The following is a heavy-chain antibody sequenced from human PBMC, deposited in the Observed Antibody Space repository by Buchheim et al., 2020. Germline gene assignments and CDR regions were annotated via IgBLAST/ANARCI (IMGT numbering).Heavy chain of an antibody. CDR3: ARVAYYRDSGGYSFGYFDY. D-gene: IGHD3-22*01. CDR1: GFTFSTYW. Sequence: EVQLVESGGGLVQPGGSLRLSCVASGFTFSTYWMHWVRQVPGKGLVWVSRVNNDESSTTYADSVKGRFTIFRDNAKNTLYLQMNSLRGEDTAMYYCARVAYYRDSGGYSFGYFDYWGQGTL. CDR2: VNNDESST. J-gene: IGHJ4*02. V-gene: IGHV3-74*01.